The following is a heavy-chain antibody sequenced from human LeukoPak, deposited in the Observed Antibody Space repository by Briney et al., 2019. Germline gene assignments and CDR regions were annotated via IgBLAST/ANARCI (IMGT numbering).Heavy chain of an antibody. J-gene: IGHJ4*02. V-gene: IGHV3-9*01. Sequence: PGRSLRLSCAASGFTFDDYAMHWVRQAPGKGLEWVSGISWNSGSIGYADSVKGRFPISRDNAKNSLYLQMNSLRAEDTALYYCAKDRGGSLYYFDYWGQGTLVTVSS. CDR1: GFTFDDYA. CDR3: AKDRGGSLYYFDY. CDR2: ISWNSGSI. D-gene: IGHD1-26*01.